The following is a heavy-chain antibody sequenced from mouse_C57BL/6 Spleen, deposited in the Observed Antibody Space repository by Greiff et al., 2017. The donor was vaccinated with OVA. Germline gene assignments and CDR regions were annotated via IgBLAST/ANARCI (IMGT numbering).Heavy chain of an antibody. J-gene: IGHJ1*03. CDR2: INPNYGTT. V-gene: IGHV1-39*01. CDR1: GYSFTDYN. CDR3: ARDGEGLPNWYFDV. D-gene: IGHD2-3*01. Sequence: VKPGASVKISCKASGYSFTDYNMNWVKQSNGKSLEWIGVINPNYGTTSYNQKFKGKATLTVDQSSSTAYMQLNSLTSEDSAVYYCARDGEGLPNWYFDVWGTGTTVTVSS.